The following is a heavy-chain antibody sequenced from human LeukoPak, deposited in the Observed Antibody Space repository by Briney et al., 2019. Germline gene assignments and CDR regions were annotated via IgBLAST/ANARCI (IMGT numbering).Heavy chain of an antibody. V-gene: IGHV1-18*01. Sequence: ASVKVSCKGSGYTFTSYGISWVRQAPGQGLEWMGWISAYNGNTNYAQKLQGRVTMTTDTSTSTAYMELRSLRSDDTAVYYCARDAPSGIAVAGADAFDIWGQGTMVTVSS. CDR1: GYTFTSYG. CDR2: ISAYNGNT. CDR3: ARDAPSGIAVAGADAFDI. D-gene: IGHD6-19*01. J-gene: IGHJ3*02.